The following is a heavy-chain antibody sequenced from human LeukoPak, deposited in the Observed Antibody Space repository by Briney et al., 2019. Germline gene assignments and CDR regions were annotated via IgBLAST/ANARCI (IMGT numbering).Heavy chain of an antibody. CDR3: ARAGYSYGYGYYYMDV. J-gene: IGHJ6*03. D-gene: IGHD5-18*01. CDR2: INHSGST. Sequence: SETLSLTCAVYVGSFSGYYWSWIRQPPGKGLEWIGEINHSGSTNYNPSLKSRVTISVDTSKNQFSLKLSSVTAADTAVYYCARAGYSYGYGYYYMDVWGKGTTVTVSS. V-gene: IGHV4-34*01. CDR1: VGSFSGYY.